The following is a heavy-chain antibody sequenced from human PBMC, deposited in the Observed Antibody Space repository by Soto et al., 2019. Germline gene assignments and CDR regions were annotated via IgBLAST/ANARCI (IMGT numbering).Heavy chain of an antibody. CDR2: IYYSGST. J-gene: IGHJ5*02. V-gene: IGHV4-31*03. CDR3: ASSTSPINWFDP. CDR1: RGSISSGGYY. Sequence: PSGTLSLTCTVSRGSISSGGYYWSWIRQHPGKGLEWIGYIYYSGSTYYNPSLKSRGTISVDTPKNQFSRKLSSVTAADTAVYYCASSTSPINWFDPWGQGTLVTVSS. D-gene: IGHD2-2*01.